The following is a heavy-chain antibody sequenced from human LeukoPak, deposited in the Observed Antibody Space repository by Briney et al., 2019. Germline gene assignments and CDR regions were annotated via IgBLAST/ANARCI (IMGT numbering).Heavy chain of an antibody. CDR2: ISSSSNYI. CDR1: GFTSSTYT. CDR3: ARDRLLEDRDYNSYYYMDV. J-gene: IGHJ6*03. D-gene: IGHD1-1*01. Sequence: GGSLRPSCAVSGFTSSTYTMNWVRQAPGKGLEWVSSISSSSNYIYYADSVRGRFTISRDNAKNSLSLQMNSLRAEDTAVYYCARDRLLEDRDYNSYYYMDVWGIGTTVTVSS. V-gene: IGHV3-21*01.